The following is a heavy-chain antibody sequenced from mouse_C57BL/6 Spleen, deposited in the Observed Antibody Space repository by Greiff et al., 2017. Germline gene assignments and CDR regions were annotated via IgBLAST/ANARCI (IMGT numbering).Heavy chain of an antibody. J-gene: IGHJ2*01. D-gene: IGHD1-1*01. CDR1: GFTFNTYA. CDR3: VRDRDYYGSPYYFDY. Sequence: DVMLVESGGGLVQPKGSLKLSCAASGFTFNTYAMHWVRQAPGKGLEWVARIRSKSSNYATYYADSVKDRFTISRDDSQSMLYLQMNNLKTEDTAMYYCVRDRDYYGSPYYFDYWGQGTTLTVSS. V-gene: IGHV10-3*01. CDR2: IRSKSSNYAT.